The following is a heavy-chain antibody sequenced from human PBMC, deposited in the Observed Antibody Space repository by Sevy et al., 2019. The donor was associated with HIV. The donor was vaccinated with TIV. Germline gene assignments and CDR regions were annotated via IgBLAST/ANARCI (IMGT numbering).Heavy chain of an antibody. Sequence: GGSLRLSCAASGFSFSDYYMSWIRQAPGEGLEWVSYISSSGGTMYYADSVKGRFTISSDNTKNSLYLQMNSLRAEDTAVYYCARAGYCTGGSCYRFFDYWGQGTLVTVSS. CDR2: ISSSGGTM. D-gene: IGHD2-15*01. V-gene: IGHV3-11*01. CDR3: ARAGYCTGGSCYRFFDY. CDR1: GFSFSDYY. J-gene: IGHJ4*02.